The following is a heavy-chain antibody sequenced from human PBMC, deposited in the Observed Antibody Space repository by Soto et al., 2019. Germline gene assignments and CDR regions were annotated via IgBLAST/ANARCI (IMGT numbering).Heavy chain of an antibody. CDR2: IDPRDSYT. CDR1: GYSFTSYW. D-gene: IGHD6-25*01. CDR3: ARAIAARSSSGMDV. V-gene: IGHV5-10-1*03. Sequence: EVQLVQSGAEVKKPGESLRISCKGSGYSFTSYWISWVRQLPGKGLGWMGRIDPRDSYTNYSPSFQGHVTISADTSISTAHLQWSSRKASATAMYYCARAIAARSSSGMDVGGQGTTVTVSS. J-gene: IGHJ6*02.